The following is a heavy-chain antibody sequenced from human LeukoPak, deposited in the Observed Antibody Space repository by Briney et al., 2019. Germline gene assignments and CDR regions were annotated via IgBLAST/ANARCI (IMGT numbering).Heavy chain of an antibody. CDR1: GITFSSRS. CDR2: IIPIFGSA. CDR3: ARGAHSMVGAPYYYYYMDV. J-gene: IGHJ6*03. Sequence: SVKVSCKASGITFSSRSISWVRQAPGQGLEWMGGIIPIFGSAIYPQKFQGRVTITADESTSTAYMELSSLTSEDTAVYYCARGAHSMVGAPYYYYYMDVWGKGTTVIVSS. D-gene: IGHD1-26*01. V-gene: IGHV1-69*13.